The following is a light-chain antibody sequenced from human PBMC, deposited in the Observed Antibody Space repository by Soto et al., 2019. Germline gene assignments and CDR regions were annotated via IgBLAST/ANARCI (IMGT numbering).Light chain of an antibody. J-gene: IGKJ2*01. CDR2: TES. Sequence: DVELTQSPSSRSSSVGARVTITCRASRGVSDYLAWYQQKPGSPPRLLIFTESTLQSGVPSRFSGSGSGKDFSVTIRSVQPVEGATYCCQKFNSPSYIWGQGTSL. CDR1: RGVSDY. CDR3: QKFNSPSYI. V-gene: IGKV1-27*01.